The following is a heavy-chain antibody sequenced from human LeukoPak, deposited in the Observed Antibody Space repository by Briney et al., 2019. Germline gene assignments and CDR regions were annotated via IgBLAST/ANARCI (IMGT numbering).Heavy chain of an antibody. CDR1: GYTFTSYG. D-gene: IGHD4-23*01. J-gene: IGHJ3*02. CDR2: TSAYNGNT. Sequence: GASVKVSCKASGYTFTSYGISWVRQATGQGLEWMGWTSAYNGNTNYAQKLQGRVTMTTDTSTSTAYMELRSLRSDDTAAYYCARESFYGGNSDIWGQGTMVTVSS. V-gene: IGHV1-18*01. CDR3: ARESFYGGNSDI.